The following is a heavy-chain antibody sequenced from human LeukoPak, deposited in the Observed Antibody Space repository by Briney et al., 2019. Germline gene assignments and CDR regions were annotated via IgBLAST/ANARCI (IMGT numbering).Heavy chain of an antibody. Sequence: ASVKVSCKASGYTFTSYDINWVRQATGQGLEWMGWMNPNSGNTGYAQKFQGRVTMTRDTSISAAYMELSRLRSDDTAVYYCARGIVPAAMGWFIHYYYYYGMDVWGQGTTVTVSS. CDR2: MNPNSGNT. CDR3: ARGIVPAAMGWFIHYYYYYGMDV. V-gene: IGHV1-8*01. J-gene: IGHJ6*02. D-gene: IGHD2-2*01. CDR1: GYTFTSYD.